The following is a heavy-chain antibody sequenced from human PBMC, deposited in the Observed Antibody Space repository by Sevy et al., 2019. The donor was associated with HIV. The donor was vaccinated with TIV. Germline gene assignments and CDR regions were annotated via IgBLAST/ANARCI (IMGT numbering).Heavy chain of an antibody. V-gene: IGHV3-30-3*01. CDR3: ARDRTYYDILTGYNRRGYYYYYGMDV. J-gene: IGHJ6*02. CDR2: ISYDGSNK. CDR1: GFTFSSYA. Sequence: GGSLRLSCAASGFTFSSYAMYWVRQAPGKGLEWVAVISYDGSNKYYADSVKGRFTISRDNSKNTLYRQMNSLRAEETAVYYCARDRTYYDILTGYNRRGYYYYYGMDVWGQGTTVTVSS. D-gene: IGHD3-9*01.